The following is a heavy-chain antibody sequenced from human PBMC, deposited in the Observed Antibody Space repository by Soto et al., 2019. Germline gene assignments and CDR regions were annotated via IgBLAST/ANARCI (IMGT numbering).Heavy chain of an antibody. J-gene: IGHJ6*02. V-gene: IGHV1-18*01. D-gene: IGHD2-15*01. CDR2: TSAYNGNT. CDR3: ARDDCSGGSCYNGMDV. Sequence: QVQLVQSGAEVKKPGASVKVSCKASGYTFTSYGISWVRQAPGQGLEWMGWTSAYNGNTNYAQKLPGRVTMTTDTSTSTADMELRSLRSDDTAVYYCARDDCSGGSCYNGMDVWGQGTKVTVSS. CDR1: GYTFTSYG.